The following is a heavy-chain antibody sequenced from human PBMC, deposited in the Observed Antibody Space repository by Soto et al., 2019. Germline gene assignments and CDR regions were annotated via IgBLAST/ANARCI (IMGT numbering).Heavy chain of an antibody. D-gene: IGHD4-17*01. V-gene: IGHV3-23*01. CDR3: AKFENYGGTVDY. CDR1: GFIFNNYA. Sequence: PVVSLRLSCAASGFIFNNYAMSWVRQAPGKGLEWVSSMSGSGGRTSYTDSVKGRFTISRDTSKNTLYLQMNSVRGEDTALYYCAKFENYGGTVDYWGQGNLVIV. CDR2: MSGSGGRT. J-gene: IGHJ4*02.